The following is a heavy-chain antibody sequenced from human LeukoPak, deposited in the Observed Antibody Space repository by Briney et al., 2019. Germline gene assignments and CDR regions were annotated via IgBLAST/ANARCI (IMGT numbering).Heavy chain of an antibody. CDR3: ARDRVNRADCGGDCYSAVFDH. CDR2: ISRDGRRI. CDR1: GFTFSSYA. V-gene: IGHV3-30*04. Sequence: GGSLRPSCAASGFTFSSYAMHWVRQAPGKGLEWVAVISRDGRRIYYTDSAKGRFTISRDNSKNTLSLQMNSLRGEDTAVYSCARDRVNRADCGGDCYSAVFDHWGQGILVTVSS. J-gene: IGHJ5*02. D-gene: IGHD2-21*02.